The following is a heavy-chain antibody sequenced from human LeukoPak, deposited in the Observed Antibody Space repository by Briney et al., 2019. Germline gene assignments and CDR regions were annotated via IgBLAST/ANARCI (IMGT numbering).Heavy chain of an antibody. J-gene: IGHJ4*02. CDR1: GFTFSSYG. V-gene: IGHV3-30*03. CDR3: ARDSPYSSSGTIDY. Sequence: GGSLRLSCAASGFTFSSYGMHWVRQAPGKGLEWVAVVSYDGSNKYYADSVKGRFTISRDNSKNTLYLQMNSLRAEDTAVYYCARDSPYSSSGTIDYWGQGTLVTVSS. CDR2: VSYDGSNK. D-gene: IGHD6-13*01.